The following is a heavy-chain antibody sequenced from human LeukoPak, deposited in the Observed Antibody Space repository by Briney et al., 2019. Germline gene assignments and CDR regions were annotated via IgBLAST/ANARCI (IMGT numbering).Heavy chain of an antibody. CDR2: IWYDGSNK. Sequence: PGGSLRLSCAASGFTFSSYGMHWVRQAPGKGLEWVAVIWYDGSNKYYADSVKGRFTISRDNSKNTLYLQMNSLRAEDTAVYYCAKERSDNYEYFDYWGQGTLVTVSS. D-gene: IGHD3-22*01. J-gene: IGHJ4*02. CDR3: AKERSDNYEYFDY. V-gene: IGHV3-33*06. CDR1: GFTFSSYG.